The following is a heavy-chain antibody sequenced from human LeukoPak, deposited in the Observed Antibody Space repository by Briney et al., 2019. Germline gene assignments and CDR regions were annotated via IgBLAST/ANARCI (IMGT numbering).Heavy chain of an antibody. CDR2: VSAYNGNT. CDR3: GRYGRYVGWELDY. J-gene: IGHJ4*02. CDR1: GYSFTSYG. Sequence: ASVSVSCMPSGYSFTSYGISWVRQAPGQGVEWMGWVSAYNGNTIHAQKLQGTVTMTTNTSTSPACMEARRLGVGGQAGCFCGRYGRYVGWELDYWGQGTLLPVSS. D-gene: IGHD3-9*01. V-gene: IGHV1-18*01.